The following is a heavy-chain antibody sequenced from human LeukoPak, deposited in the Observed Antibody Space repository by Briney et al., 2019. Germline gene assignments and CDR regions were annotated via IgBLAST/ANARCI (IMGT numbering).Heavy chain of an antibody. CDR1: GFTFSSYA. V-gene: IGHV3-23*01. J-gene: IGHJ4*02. Sequence: GGSLRLSCAASGFTFSSYAMSWVRQAAGKGLEWVSVISGSGGTTYYTDSVKGRFTISRDNSKNTLYLQMNSLRAEDTAVYYCARGLGSGYYNDWGQGTLVTVSS. CDR3: ARGLGSGYYND. CDR2: ISGSGGTT. D-gene: IGHD3-22*01.